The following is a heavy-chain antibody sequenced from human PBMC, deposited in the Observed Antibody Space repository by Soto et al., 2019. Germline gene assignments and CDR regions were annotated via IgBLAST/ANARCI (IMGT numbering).Heavy chain of an antibody. J-gene: IGHJ5*02. D-gene: IGHD6-19*01. V-gene: IGHV3-53*01. Sequence: GGSLRRSCAASGFTVSSNYMSWVRQAPGKGLEWVSVIYSGGSTYYADSVKGRFTISRDNSKNTLYLQMNSLRAEDTAIYYCAKSSGWYVNNWLDPWGQGTLVTVSS. CDR3: AKSSGWYVNNWLDP. CDR1: GFTVSSNY. CDR2: IYSGGST.